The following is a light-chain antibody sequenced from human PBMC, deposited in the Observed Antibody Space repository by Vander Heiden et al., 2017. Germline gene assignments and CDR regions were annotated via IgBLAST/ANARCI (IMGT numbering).Light chain of an antibody. V-gene: IGLV1-44*01. J-gene: IGLJ3*02. Sequence: SVLIQPPSASGTPGPRVTISCSGSSSNIEPNSVNWYQQLPRTAPKLLSDANNQRPSGVPARFSGSKSGTSAYLAIRGLQSADEADYNCAVWDDSLNGWVFGGGTKLTVL. CDR1: SSNIEPNS. CDR3: AVWDDSLNGWV. CDR2: ANN.